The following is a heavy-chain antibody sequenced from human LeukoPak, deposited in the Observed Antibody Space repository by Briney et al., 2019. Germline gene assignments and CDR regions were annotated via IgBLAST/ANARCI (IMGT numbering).Heavy chain of an antibody. D-gene: IGHD3-16*02. CDR3: AKDLDYVWGSYRSPGLGH. Sequence: GGSLRLSCAASEFTFTTYGMHWVRQAPGKGLEWAAVISYDGSKKYYADSVKGRFTISRDNSKNTLHLQMNSLRAEDTAIYYCAKDLDYVWGSYRSPGLGHWGQGTLVTVSS. V-gene: IGHV3-30*18. CDR1: EFTFTTYG. CDR2: ISYDGSKK. J-gene: IGHJ4*02.